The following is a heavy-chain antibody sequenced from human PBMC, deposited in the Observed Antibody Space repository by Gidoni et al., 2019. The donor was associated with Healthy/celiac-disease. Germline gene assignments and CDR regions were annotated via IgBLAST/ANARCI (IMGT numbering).Heavy chain of an antibody. V-gene: IGHV1-2*02. D-gene: IGHD2-2*01. CDR2: INPNSGGT. CDR3: ARTDIVVVPAANYGMDV. CDR1: GYTFTGYY. Sequence: QVQLVQSGAEVTKPGASVKVSSQASGYTFTGYYMHWVRQAPGQGLAWMGWINPNSGGTNYEQKFQGRVTMTRDTSISTAYMERSRLRSDDTAVYYCARTDIVVVPAANYGMDVWGQGTTVTVSS. J-gene: IGHJ6*02.